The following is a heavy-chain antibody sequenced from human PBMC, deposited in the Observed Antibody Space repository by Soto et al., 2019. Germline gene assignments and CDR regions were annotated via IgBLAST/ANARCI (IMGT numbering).Heavy chain of an antibody. CDR2: INPNSGDT. Sequence: ASVKVSCKSSGYAFTGYYIHWVRQAPGQGLEWMGWINPNSGDTNYAQKFQGRVTMTRDTSFSTAYMELSSLRSDDTAVYYCAREPYCSGGSCYSRWFDPWGQGTLVTVSS. D-gene: IGHD2-15*01. CDR3: AREPYCSGGSCYSRWFDP. J-gene: IGHJ5*02. V-gene: IGHV1-2*02. CDR1: GYAFTGYY.